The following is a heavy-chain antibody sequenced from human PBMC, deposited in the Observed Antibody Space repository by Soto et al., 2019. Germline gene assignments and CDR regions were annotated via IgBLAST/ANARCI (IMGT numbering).Heavy chain of an antibody. D-gene: IGHD6-19*01. CDR3: AKVTVGIAVADDAEYFQH. CDR1: GFTFRSYA. V-gene: IGHV3-23*01. Sequence: PGGSLRLSFAASGFTFRSYAMSWVRKAPGKGLEWVSAISGSGGSTNYADSVKGRFTISRDNSKNTLYLQMNSLRAEDTAVYYCAKVTVGIAVADDAEYFQHWGQGTLVTVSS. CDR2: ISGSGGST. J-gene: IGHJ1*01.